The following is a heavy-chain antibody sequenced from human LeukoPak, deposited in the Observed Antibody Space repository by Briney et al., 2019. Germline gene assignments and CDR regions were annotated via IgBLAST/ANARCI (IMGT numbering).Heavy chain of an antibody. CDR2: IYTSGST. CDR1: GGSISSGSYY. CDR3: ARDSCSGGSCYSFGWFDP. J-gene: IGHJ5*02. V-gene: IGHV4-61*02. Sequence: SETLSLTCTVSGGSISSGSYYWSWIRQPAGKGLEWIGRIYTSGSTNYNPSLKSRVTISVDTSKNQFSLKLSSVTAADTAVYYCARDSCSGGSCYSFGWFDPWGQGTLVTVSS. D-gene: IGHD2-15*01.